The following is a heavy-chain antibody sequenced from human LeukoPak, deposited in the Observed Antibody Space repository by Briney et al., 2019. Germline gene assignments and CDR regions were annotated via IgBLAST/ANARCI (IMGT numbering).Heavy chain of an antibody. Sequence: GESLKTSCKGSGYSFTSYWIGWVRQMPGKGLEWMGIIYPGDSDTRYSPSFRGQVTISADKSISTAYLQWSSLKASDTAMYYCARSPYYYDSSGYYGYSFYFDYRGQGTLVTVSS. D-gene: IGHD3-22*01. J-gene: IGHJ4*02. CDR1: GYSFTSYW. CDR3: ARSPYYYDSSGYYGYSFYFDY. CDR2: IYPGDSDT. V-gene: IGHV5-51*01.